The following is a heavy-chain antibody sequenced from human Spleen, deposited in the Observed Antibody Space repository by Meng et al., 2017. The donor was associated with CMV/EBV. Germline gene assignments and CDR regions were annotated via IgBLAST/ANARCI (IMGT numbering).Heavy chain of an antibody. D-gene: IGHD3-10*01. CDR3: ARGPRIIVGGVIIWPLED. CDR1: GYTFTSYD. Sequence: SVKVSCKASGYTFTSYDVNWVRQAPGQGLEWMGGITPVFETADYAQKFRDRVTISMDDSATTAYMEMTSLGSEDTAVYFCARGPRIIVGGVIIWPLEDWGQGTLVTVSS. CDR2: ITPVFETA. V-gene: IGHV1-69*05. J-gene: IGHJ4*02.